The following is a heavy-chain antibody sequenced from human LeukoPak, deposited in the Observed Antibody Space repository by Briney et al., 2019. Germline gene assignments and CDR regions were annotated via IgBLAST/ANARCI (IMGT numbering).Heavy chain of an antibody. CDR2: ISAYNGNT. CDR1: GYTFTSYG. CDR3: AREGAIWFGELQPFDY. D-gene: IGHD3-10*01. V-gene: IGHV1-18*01. Sequence: GASVNVSCKASGYTFTSYGISWVRQAPGQGLEWMGWISAYNGNTNYAQKLQGRVTMTTDTSTSTAYMELRSLRSDDTAVYYCAREGAIWFGELQPFDYWGQGTLVTVSS. J-gene: IGHJ4*02.